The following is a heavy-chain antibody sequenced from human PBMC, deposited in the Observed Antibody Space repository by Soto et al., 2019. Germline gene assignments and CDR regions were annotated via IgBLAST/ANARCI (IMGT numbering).Heavy chain of an antibody. Sequence: GGSLRLSCAGSGFTFGTYSMNWVRQATGKGLEWIAYISYDSDTIHYADSVKGRFTISRDNSKNTLYLQMNSLRAEDTAVYYCAKDLGSSSPNWFDPWGQGTLVTVSS. CDR3: AKDLGSSSPNWFDP. J-gene: IGHJ5*02. V-gene: IGHV3-48*01. D-gene: IGHD6-13*01. CDR1: GFTFGTYS. CDR2: ISYDSDTI.